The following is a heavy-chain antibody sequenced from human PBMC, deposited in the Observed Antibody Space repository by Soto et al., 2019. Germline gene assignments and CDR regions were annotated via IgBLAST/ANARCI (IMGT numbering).Heavy chain of an antibody. J-gene: IGHJ6*02. CDR1: GIAFSSYW. Sequence: GSLTVTWASSGIAFSSYWMNWVLQAPGKGLERVANIKQGGSEKYYVDSVKGRFTISRDNPKNSLFLQMNSLRAEDTAVYYCARDHGSRSTSHYYFYGMDVRGQGTTATAP. V-gene: IGHV3-7*03. CDR2: IKQGGSEK. CDR3: ARDHGSRSTSHYYFYGMDV.